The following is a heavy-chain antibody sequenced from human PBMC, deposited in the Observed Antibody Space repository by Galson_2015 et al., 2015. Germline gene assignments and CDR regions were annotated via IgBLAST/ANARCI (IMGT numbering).Heavy chain of an antibody. CDR1: GGSISSYY. CDR3: ASENCVGDCYRRGWFDP. J-gene: IGHJ5*02. Sequence: ETLSLTCTVSGGSISSYYWSWIRQPPGKGLEWIGYIYYSGSTNYNPSLKSRVTISVDTSKNQFSLKLSSVTAADTAVYYCASENCVGDCYRRGWFDPWGQGTLVTVSS. CDR2: IYYSGST. V-gene: IGHV4-59*01. D-gene: IGHD2-21*02.